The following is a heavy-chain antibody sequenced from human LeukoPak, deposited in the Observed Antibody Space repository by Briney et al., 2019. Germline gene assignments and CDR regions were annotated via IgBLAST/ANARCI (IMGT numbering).Heavy chain of an antibody. Sequence: GGSLRLSCAASGFTFSDYYMSWIRQAPGKGLEWVSCISSSGSSIYYADSVKGRFTISRDNAKNSLYLQMNSLRAEDTAVYYCARGGYTSSWYLYYYMDVWGKGTTVTVSS. V-gene: IGHV3-11*04. J-gene: IGHJ6*03. CDR3: ARGGYTSSWYLYYYMDV. CDR1: GFTFSDYY. CDR2: ISSSGSSI. D-gene: IGHD6-13*01.